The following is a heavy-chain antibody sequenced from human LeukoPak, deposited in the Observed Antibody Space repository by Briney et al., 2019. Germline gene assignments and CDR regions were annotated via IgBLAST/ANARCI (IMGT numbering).Heavy chain of an antibody. Sequence: GRSLRLSCAGSGFTLSASWMHWVRQAPGKGLVWVARIINDGSGTNYADSVKGRFTTSRDNAKNTLYLQMNSLRAEDTAVYFCAREAPLTGDWYFDLWGRGTLVTVSP. J-gene: IGHJ2*01. CDR1: GFTLSASW. CDR3: AREAPLTGDWYFDL. CDR2: IINDGSGT. V-gene: IGHV3-74*01. D-gene: IGHD3-9*01.